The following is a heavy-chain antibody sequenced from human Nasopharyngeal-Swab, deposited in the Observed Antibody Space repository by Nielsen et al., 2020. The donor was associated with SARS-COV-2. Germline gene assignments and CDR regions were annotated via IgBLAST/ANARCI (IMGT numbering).Heavy chain of an antibody. CDR2: INPSGGGT. D-gene: IGHD1-26*01. Sequence: ASVQVSCKASGYTFNSHYMQWVRQAPGQGPEWMGIINPSGGGTSYAQKFQGRVTMTSDMSTTTVYMELSSLRSEDTAVYYCARDCFFDGSDSSVIDHWGQGTSVTVSS. J-gene: IGHJ4*02. CDR1: GYTFNSHY. V-gene: IGHV1-46*02. CDR3: ARDCFFDGSDSSVIDH.